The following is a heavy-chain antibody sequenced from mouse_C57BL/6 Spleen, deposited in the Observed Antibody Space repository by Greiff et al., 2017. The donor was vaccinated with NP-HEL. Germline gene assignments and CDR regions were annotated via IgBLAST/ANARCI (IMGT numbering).Heavy chain of an antibody. CDR2: INPSTGGT. J-gene: IGHJ2*01. Sequence: EVQLQESGPELVKPGASVKISCKASGYSFTGYYMNWVKQSPEKSLEWIGEINPSTGGTTYNQKFKAKATLTVDKSSSTAYMQLKSLTSEDSAVYYCARGDPFDYWGQGTTLTVSS. CDR1: GYSFTGYY. CDR3: ARGDPFDY. V-gene: IGHV1-42*01.